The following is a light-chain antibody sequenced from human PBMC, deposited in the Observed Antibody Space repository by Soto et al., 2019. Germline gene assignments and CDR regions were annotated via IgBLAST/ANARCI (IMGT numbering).Light chain of an antibody. CDR1: QSVLYSSNNKNY. V-gene: IGKV4-1*01. J-gene: IGKJ1*01. CDR3: QQYSSTPTWT. Sequence: DIVMTQSPDSLAVSLGERATINCKSSQSVLYSSNNKNYLAWYQQKPGQPPKLLIYWASTRESGVPDRFSGSGSGTDFTLTISRLQAEDVAVYYCQQYSSTPTWTFGQGTKVEIK. CDR2: WAS.